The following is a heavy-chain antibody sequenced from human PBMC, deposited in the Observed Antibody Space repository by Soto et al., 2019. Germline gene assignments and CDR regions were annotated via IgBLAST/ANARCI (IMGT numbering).Heavy chain of an antibody. CDR2: ISAYNGNT. D-gene: IGHD6-13*01. V-gene: IGHV1-18*03. Sequence: QVQLVQSGAEVKKPGASVKVSCKASGYTFTSYGISWVRQAPGQGLEWMGWISAYNGNTNHAQNLQGRVTVTTDTSTSTAYMELRRLRSDDMAVYYCAREAAAGTLDYWGQGTLVTVSS. J-gene: IGHJ4*02. CDR1: GYTFTSYG. CDR3: AREAAAGTLDY.